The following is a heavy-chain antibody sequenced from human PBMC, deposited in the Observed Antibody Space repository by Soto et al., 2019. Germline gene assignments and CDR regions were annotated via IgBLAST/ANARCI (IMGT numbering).Heavy chain of an antibody. CDR2: ISYDGSNK. V-gene: IGHV3-30-3*01. Sequence: QVQLVESGGGVVQPGRSLRLSCAASGFTFSSYAMHWVRQAPGKGLEWVAVISYDGSNKYYADSVKGRFTISRDNSKNTLYLQMNSLRAADTAVYYCARVVSGPDRDWRADWYFDLWGRGTMFTVSS. CDR3: ARVVSGPDRDWRADWYFDL. D-gene: IGHD2-21*02. CDR1: GFTFSSYA. J-gene: IGHJ2*01.